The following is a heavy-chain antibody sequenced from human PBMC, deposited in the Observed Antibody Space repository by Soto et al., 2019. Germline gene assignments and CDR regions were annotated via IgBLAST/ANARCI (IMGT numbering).Heavy chain of an antibody. D-gene: IGHD1-26*01. CDR1: GASTVSHYH. V-gene: IGHV4-31*02. CDR3: ALALGPTSGLDY. Sequence: QVQLQESGPGLVKPSQTLSLTCSVSGASTVSHYHWTWIRQPPGKGLEWMGYIFNSGTTFYNTSLTSRLSISMDTSGTHFSLELRSVTAADTAVYYCALALGPTSGLDYWGQGTLVTVSS. J-gene: IGHJ4*02. CDR2: IFNSGTT.